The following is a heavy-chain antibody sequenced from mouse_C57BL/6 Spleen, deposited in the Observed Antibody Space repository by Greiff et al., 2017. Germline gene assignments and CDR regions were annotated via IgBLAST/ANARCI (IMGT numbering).Heavy chain of an antibody. V-gene: IGHV5-15*01. Sequence: EVQRVESGGGLVQPGGSLKLSCAASGFTFSDYGLAWVRQAPRQGPEWVAFISNFAYSIYYADTVTGRFTISRENAKNTRYLEMSSLRSEDTAMDYCARRVYYGSSYAMDYWGQGTSVTVSS. J-gene: IGHJ4*01. D-gene: IGHD1-1*01. CDR1: GFTFSDYG. CDR3: ARRVYYGSSYAMDY. CDR2: ISNFAYSI.